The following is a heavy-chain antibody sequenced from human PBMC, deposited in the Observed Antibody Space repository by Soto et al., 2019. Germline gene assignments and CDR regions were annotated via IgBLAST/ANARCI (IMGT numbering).Heavy chain of an antibody. CDR2: IYPSGST. CDR3: ATMNTSTPRAIDI. V-gene: IGHV4-30-2*01. CDR1: GGSISSGGYS. D-gene: IGHD2-15*01. J-gene: IGHJ3*02. Sequence: QLQLQESGSGLVKPSQTLSLTCAVAGGSISSGGYSWNWIRQPPGKGLEWIGYIYPSGSTYYNPSPTSRVTISLTRSTEKFSLKMSSVTAADTAVYYCATMNTSTPRAIDIWGQGTMVTVSS.